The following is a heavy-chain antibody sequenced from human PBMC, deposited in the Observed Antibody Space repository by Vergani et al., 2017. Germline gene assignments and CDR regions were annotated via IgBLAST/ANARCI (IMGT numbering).Heavy chain of an antibody. D-gene: IGHD7-27*01. CDR3: ARGLKLGDHSWAFDY. V-gene: IGHV3-53*01. J-gene: IGHJ4*02. CDR2: SYSGGST. Sequence: EVQLVESGGGLIQPGGSLRLSCAASGFTVSSNYMSWVRQAPGKGLEWVSVSYSGGSTYYADSVQGRFTISRDNSKNTLYLQMKNLRAEDTAVYYCARGLKLGDHSWAFDYWGQGTLVTVSS. CDR1: GFTVSSNY.